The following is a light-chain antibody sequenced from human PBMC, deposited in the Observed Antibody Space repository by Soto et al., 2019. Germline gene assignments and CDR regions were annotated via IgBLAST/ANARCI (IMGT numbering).Light chain of an antibody. CDR1: QSLLFRSNNKNY. Sequence: DFVMTQSPDSLAVSLGERATINCKSSQSLLFRSNNKNYLAWYQQKPGQPPKLLLYWASTRQSGVPDRFSGSRSGTDFTLTISSLQAEDVAVYYCQQYFGTPYTFGQGTKLEIK. CDR3: QQYFGTPYT. V-gene: IGKV4-1*01. J-gene: IGKJ2*01. CDR2: WAS.